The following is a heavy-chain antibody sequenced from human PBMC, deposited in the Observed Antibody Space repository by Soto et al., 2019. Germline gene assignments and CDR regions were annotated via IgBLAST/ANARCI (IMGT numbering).Heavy chain of an antibody. J-gene: IGHJ4*02. V-gene: IGHV1-3*01. CDR2: INAGNGNT. D-gene: IGHD3-16*01. CDR1: GYTFTSYA. CDR3: ARSMITFGGVIHMAY. Sequence: ASVKVSCKASGYTFTSYAMHWVRQAPGQRLEWMGWINAGNGNTKYSQKFQGRVTITRDTSASTAYMELSSLRSEDTAVFYCARSMITFGGVIHMAYWGQGTLVTVSS.